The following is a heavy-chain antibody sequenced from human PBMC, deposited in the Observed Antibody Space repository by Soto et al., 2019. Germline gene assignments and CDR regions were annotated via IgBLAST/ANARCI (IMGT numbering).Heavy chain of an antibody. Sequence: SGFTFSDYYMSWMRQAPGKGLEWVSYISSSSSYTNYADSVKGRFTISRDNSKNTLYLQMNNLRAEDTAVYYCAKDKVPVVVTAPFDYWGQGTLVTVSS. CDR3: AKDKVPVVVTAPFDY. J-gene: IGHJ4*02. V-gene: IGHV3-11*06. CDR1: GFTFSDYY. D-gene: IGHD2-21*02. CDR2: ISSSSSYT.